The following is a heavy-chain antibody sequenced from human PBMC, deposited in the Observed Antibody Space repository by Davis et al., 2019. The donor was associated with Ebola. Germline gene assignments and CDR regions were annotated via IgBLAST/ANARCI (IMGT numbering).Heavy chain of an antibody. V-gene: IGHV5-51*01. CDR3: ARVLGYCSSTSCYPYYYYGMDV. CDR1: GYSFTSYW. Sequence: PGGSLRLSCKGSGYSFTSYWIGWVRQMPGKGLEWMGIIYPGDSDTRYSPSFQGQVTISADKSISTAYLQWSSLKASDTAMYYCARVLGYCSSTSCYPYYYYGMDVWGQGTTVTVSS. J-gene: IGHJ6*02. D-gene: IGHD2-2*01. CDR2: IYPGDSDT.